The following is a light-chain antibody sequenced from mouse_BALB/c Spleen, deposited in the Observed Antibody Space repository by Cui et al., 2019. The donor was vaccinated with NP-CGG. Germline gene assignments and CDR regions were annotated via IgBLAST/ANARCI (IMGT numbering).Light chain of an antibody. CDR3: ALWYSNHWV. Sequence: QAVVTQESAPTTSPGETVTLTCRSSTGAVPTSNYANWVQEKPDHLFTGLIGGTNNRAPGVPARFSGSLIGGKAALTITGAQTEDEAIYFCALWYSNHWVFGGGTKLTVL. CDR2: GTN. CDR1: TGAVPTSNY. J-gene: IGLJ1*01. V-gene: IGLV1*01.